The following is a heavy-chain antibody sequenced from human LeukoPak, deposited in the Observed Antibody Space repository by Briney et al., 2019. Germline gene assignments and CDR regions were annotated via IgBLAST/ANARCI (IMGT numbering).Heavy chain of an antibody. CDR2: IFYSGST. D-gene: IGHD5-24*01. CDR1: GGSISNYY. V-gene: IGHV4-59*08. J-gene: IGHJ4*02. CDR3: ARRGDGYPYYFDY. Sequence: SETLSLTCTVSGGSISNYYWSWIRQTPGKGLEWIGYIFYSGSTDYNPSVKSRVTISVDTSRNQFSLKLRFVTAADTAVYYCARRGDGYPYYFDYWGQGTLVTVSS.